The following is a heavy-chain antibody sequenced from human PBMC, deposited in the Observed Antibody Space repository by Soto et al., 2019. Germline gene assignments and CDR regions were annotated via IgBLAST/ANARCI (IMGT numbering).Heavy chain of an antibody. V-gene: IGHV3-33*01. CDR3: ARGQYDPIDYYYYYGMDV. J-gene: IGHJ6*02. CDR1: GFTFSSYG. Sequence: GGSLRLSCAASGFTFSSYGMHWVRQAPGKGLEWVAVIWYDGSNKYYADSVKGRFTISRDNSKNTLYLQMNSLRAEDTAVYYCARGQYDPIDYYYYYGMDVWGQGTTVTVSS. CDR2: IWYDGSNK. D-gene: IGHD2-15*01.